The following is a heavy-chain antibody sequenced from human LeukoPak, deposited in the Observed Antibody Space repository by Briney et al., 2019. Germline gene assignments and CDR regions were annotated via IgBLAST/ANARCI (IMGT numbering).Heavy chain of an antibody. CDR2: IKQDGSDK. V-gene: IGHV3-7*04. D-gene: IGHD5-18*01. Sequence: PGGSLRLSCAASGFTFTSYWMSWGRQAPGPGLECVAKIKQDGSDKLYVDSVKGRFTISRDKAKNSLYLQMNSLRAEDTAVYYCARGGFSFGNWGPGTLVTVSS. J-gene: IGHJ4*02. CDR1: GFTFTSYW. CDR3: ARGGFSFGN.